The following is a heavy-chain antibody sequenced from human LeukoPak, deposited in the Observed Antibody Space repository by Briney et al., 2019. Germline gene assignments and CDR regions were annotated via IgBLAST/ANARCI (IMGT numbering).Heavy chain of an antibody. Sequence: GSLRLSCAASGFTFSSYGMHWVRQAPGKGLEWIGSIYYSGSTYYNPSLKSRVTISVDTSKNQFSLKLSSVTAADTAVYYCARLPFSRQRYFDWQHYYFDYWGQGTLVTVSS. CDR3: ARLPFSRQRYFDWQHYYFDY. V-gene: IGHV4-39*01. J-gene: IGHJ4*02. CDR2: IYYSGST. CDR1: GFTFSSYG. D-gene: IGHD3-9*01.